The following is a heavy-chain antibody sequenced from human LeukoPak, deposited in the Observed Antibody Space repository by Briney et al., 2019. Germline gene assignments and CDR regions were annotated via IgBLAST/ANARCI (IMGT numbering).Heavy chain of an antibody. D-gene: IGHD3-3*01. J-gene: IGHJ3*02. CDR1: GYTFTSYG. V-gene: IGHV1-18*01. CDR2: ISAYNGST. Sequence: GASVKVSCKASGYTFTSYGISWVRQAPGQGLEWMGWISAYNGSTNYAQKLQGRVTMTTDTSTSTAYMELRSLRSDDTAVYYCARVYYDFWSGYPNDAFDIWGQGTMVTVSS. CDR3: ARVYYDFWSGYPNDAFDI.